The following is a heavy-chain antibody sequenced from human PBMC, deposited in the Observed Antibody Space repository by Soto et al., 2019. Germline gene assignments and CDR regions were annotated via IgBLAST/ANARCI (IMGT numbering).Heavy chain of an antibody. J-gene: IGHJ6*02. CDR3: ARGKGMEENYYYYGMDV. CDR1: GYTFSTYA. D-gene: IGHD1-1*01. V-gene: IGHV1-3*04. CDR2: INSGNGHT. Sequence: ASVKVSCKASGYTFSTYALHWVRQAPGQGLEWMGWINSGNGHTRYSQKSKDRVTISRDTPASTAYMELSGLRSEDTAVYYCARGKGMEENYYYYGMDVWGQGTTVTVSS.